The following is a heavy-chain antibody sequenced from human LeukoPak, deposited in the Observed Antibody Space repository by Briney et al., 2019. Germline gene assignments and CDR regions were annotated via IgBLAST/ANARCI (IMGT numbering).Heavy chain of an antibody. CDR1: GFTFSSYA. CDR2: ISGSGGST. Sequence: GGSLRLSCADSGFTFSSYAMSWVRQAPGKGLEWVSAISGSGGSTYYADSVKGRFTISRDNSKNTLYLQMNSLRAEDTAVYYCAKDPTNIAVAGTSDYWGQGTLVTVSS. CDR3: AKDPTNIAVAGTSDY. V-gene: IGHV3-23*01. J-gene: IGHJ4*02. D-gene: IGHD6-19*01.